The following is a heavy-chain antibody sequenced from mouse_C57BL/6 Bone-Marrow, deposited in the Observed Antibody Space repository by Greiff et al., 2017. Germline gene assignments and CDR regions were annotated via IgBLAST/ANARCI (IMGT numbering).Heavy chain of an antibody. Sequence: VQLQQPGAELVMPGASVKLSCKASGYTFTSYWMHWVKQRPGQGLEWIGEIDPSDSYTNYNQKFKGKSTLTVDKSSSTAYMQLSSLTSEDSAVYYCARRQRGAMDYWGQGTSVTVSS. J-gene: IGHJ4*01. CDR1: GYTFTSYW. CDR2: IDPSDSYT. CDR3: ARRQRGAMDY. V-gene: IGHV1-69*01. D-gene: IGHD6-1*01.